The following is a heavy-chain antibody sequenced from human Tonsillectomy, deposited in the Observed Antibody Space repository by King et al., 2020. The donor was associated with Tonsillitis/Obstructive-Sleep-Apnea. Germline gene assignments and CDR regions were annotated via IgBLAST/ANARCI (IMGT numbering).Heavy chain of an antibody. CDR3: AKGGLVVPAAIRRDYFDY. Sequence: VKLVESGGGLVQPGGSLRLSCAASGFTFSSYAMSWVRQAPGKGLEWVSAISGSGGSTYYADSVKGRFTISRDNSKNTLYLQMNSLRAEDTAVYYCAKGGLVVPAAIRRDYFDYWGQGTLVTVSS. V-gene: IGHV3-23*04. CDR2: ISGSGGST. J-gene: IGHJ4*02. D-gene: IGHD2-2*02. CDR1: GFTFSSYA.